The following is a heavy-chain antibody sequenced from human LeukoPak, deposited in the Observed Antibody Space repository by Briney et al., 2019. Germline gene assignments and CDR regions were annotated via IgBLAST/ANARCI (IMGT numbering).Heavy chain of an antibody. CDR2: IYYSGST. CDR3: ARAPYGVIFGVVMGECFDY. Sequence: SETLSLTCTVSGGSISSSSYYWGWIRQPPGKGLEWIGSIYYSGSTYYNPSLKSRVTISVDRSKNQFSLKLSSVTAADTAVYYCARAPYGVIFGVVMGECFDYWGQGTLVTVSS. D-gene: IGHD3-3*01. J-gene: IGHJ4*02. V-gene: IGHV4-39*07. CDR1: GGSISSSSYY.